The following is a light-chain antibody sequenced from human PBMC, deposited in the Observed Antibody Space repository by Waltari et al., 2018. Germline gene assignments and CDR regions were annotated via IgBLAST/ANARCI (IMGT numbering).Light chain of an antibody. CDR3: QQYGSSILYT. CDR2: GAS. Sequence: EVVLTQSPGTLSLSPGENATLSGRASQRLTKRYLAWYQQKPGQAPRLLIYGASRRAVGIPDRFSGSGSGTDFSLTINRLEPDDSAVYYCQQYGSSILYTFGQGTKLEIK. V-gene: IGKV3-20*01. CDR1: QRLTKRY. J-gene: IGKJ2*01.